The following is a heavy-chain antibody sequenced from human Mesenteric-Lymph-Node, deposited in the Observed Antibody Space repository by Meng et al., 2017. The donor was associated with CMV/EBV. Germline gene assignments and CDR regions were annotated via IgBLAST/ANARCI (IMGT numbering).Heavy chain of an antibody. Sequence: AVSGGSMSSSNGWSWVRQPPGKGLEWIGEIYHSGSTNYNPSLKSRVTISVDKSKNQFSLKPSSVTAADTAVYYCARLLSSGSDYFDYWGQGTLVTVSS. J-gene: IGHJ4*02. CDR2: IYHSGST. CDR1: GGSMSSSNG. CDR3: ARLLSSGSDYFDY. D-gene: IGHD3-10*01. V-gene: IGHV4-4*02.